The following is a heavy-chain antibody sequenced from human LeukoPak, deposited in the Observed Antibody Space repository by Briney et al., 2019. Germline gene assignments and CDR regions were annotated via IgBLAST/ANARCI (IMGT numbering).Heavy chain of an antibody. V-gene: IGHV1-8*03. J-gene: IGHJ4*02. CDR2: MNPNSGNT. CDR3: ASRIRDKRGYSYGDHSEAGWVS. CDR1: GYTFTSYD. Sequence: ASVKVSCKASGYTFTSYDINWVRQATGQGLEWMGWMNPNSGNTGYAQKFQGRVTIIRNTSISTAYMELSSLRSEDTAVYYCASRIRDKRGYSYGDHSEAGWVSWGQGTLVTVSS. D-gene: IGHD5-18*01.